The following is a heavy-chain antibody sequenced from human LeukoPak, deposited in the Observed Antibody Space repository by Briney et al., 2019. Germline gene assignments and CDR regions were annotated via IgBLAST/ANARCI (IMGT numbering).Heavy chain of an antibody. CDR3: ARVKSGYSYYYYYYMDV. J-gene: IGHJ6*03. V-gene: IGHV3-7*04. D-gene: IGHD5-18*01. Sequence: GGSLRLSCAASGFTFSSYEMNWVRQAPGKGLEWVANIKQDGSEKNYVDSVKGRFTISRDNAKNSLYLQMNSLRAEDTAVYYCARVKSGYSYYYYYYMDVWGKGTTVTVSS. CDR1: GFTFSSYE. CDR2: IKQDGSEK.